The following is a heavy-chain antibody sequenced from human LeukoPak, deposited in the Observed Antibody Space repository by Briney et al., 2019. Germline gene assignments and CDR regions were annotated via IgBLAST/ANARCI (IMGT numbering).Heavy chain of an antibody. D-gene: IGHD3-22*01. CDR3: ARGHSSGYWRIDY. Sequence: SETLSLTCTVSGGSISSGSYYWSWIRQPAGKGLEWIGRIYTSGSTNYNPSLKSRVTISVDTSKNQFSLKLSSVTAADTAVYYCARGHSSGYWRIDYWGQGTLVTVSS. J-gene: IGHJ4*02. CDR2: IYTSGST. V-gene: IGHV4-61*02. CDR1: GGSISSGSYY.